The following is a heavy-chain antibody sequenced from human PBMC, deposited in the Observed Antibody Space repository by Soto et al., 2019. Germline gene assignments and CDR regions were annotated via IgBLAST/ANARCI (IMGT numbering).Heavy chain of an antibody. V-gene: IGHV1-18*01. Sequence: QVQLVQSGAEVKNPGASEKVSCKASGYTFTRYGIGWARQAPGQGLEWMGWINTYNGNTNYAQNVQGRVTLXTXTXPSTAYMELRSLRSNDTAIYYCAMVDVYVTPSPQDVWGQGTTVIVSS. D-gene: IGHD3-16*01. J-gene: IGHJ6*02. CDR2: INTYNGNT. CDR3: AMVDVYVTPSPQDV. CDR1: GYTFTRYG.